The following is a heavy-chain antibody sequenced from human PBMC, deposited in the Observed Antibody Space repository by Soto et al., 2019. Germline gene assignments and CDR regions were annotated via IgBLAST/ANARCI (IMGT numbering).Heavy chain of an antibody. Sequence: SETLSLTCTVSGDSISTFYWGWMRQSPGEELEWIGYVYYTGSVNYNPSLKSRVTISVDRSKNQFSLKLTSANAADTAVYYCARGRTVRNYADDSSDYFYFFDYWGQGTQVTVSS. CDR2: VYYTGSV. D-gene: IGHD3-22*01. J-gene: IGHJ4*02. CDR3: ARGRTVRNYADDSSDYFYFFDY. V-gene: IGHV4-59*01. CDR1: GDSISTFY.